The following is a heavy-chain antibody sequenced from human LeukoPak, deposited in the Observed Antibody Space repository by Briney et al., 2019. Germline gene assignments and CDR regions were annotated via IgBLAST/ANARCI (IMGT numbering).Heavy chain of an antibody. CDR3: ARDALKWESGYDYYYGLDV. D-gene: IGHD1-26*01. J-gene: IGHJ6*02. V-gene: IGHV1-18*01. Sequence: ASVKVSCKASGYTFTSCGISWVRQAPGQGLEWMGWININNGNTEYAQNLQARVTMTTDTSTSTAYMELRSLRSDDTAVYYCARDALKWESGYDYYYGLDVWGQGPRSPSP. CDR2: ININNGNT. CDR1: GYTFTSCG.